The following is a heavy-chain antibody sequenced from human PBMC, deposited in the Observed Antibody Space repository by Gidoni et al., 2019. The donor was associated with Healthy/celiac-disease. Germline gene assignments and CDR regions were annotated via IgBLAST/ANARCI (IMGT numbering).Heavy chain of an antibody. CDR3: ARAPRIAAAGTWYFDL. V-gene: IGHV1-69*01. J-gene: IGHJ2*01. CDR2: IIPIFGTA. CDR1: GGTFSSHA. D-gene: IGHD6-13*01. Sequence: QVQLVQSGAEVKKPGSSVKVSCKASGGTFSSHAISWVRQAPGQGLEWMRGIIPIFGTANYAQKFQGRVTITADESTSTAYMELSSLRSEDTAVYYCARAPRIAAAGTWYFDLWGRGTLVTVSS.